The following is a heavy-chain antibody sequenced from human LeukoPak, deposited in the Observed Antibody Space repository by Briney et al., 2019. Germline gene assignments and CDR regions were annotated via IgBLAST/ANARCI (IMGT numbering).Heavy chain of an antibody. CDR3: ARRITIAAAGWGYGMDV. CDR1: GFTFSDYY. J-gene: IGHJ6*02. D-gene: IGHD6-13*01. V-gene: IGHV3-7*03. CDR2: IRHDGSDK. Sequence: GGSLRLSCAASGFTFSDYYMSWIRQAPGKGLEWVANIRHDGSDKKYVDSVKGRFTISRDNAENSLFLQMNSLRAEDTAVYYCARRITIAAAGWGYGMDVWGQGTTVTVSS.